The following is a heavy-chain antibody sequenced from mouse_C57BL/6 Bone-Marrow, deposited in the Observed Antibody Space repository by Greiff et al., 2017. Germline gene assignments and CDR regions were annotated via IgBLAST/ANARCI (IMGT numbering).Heavy chain of an antibody. CDR3: TSYYSNYVGYFDY. Sequence: VQLQESGAELVRPGASVTLSCKASGYTFTDYEMHWVKQTPVHGLEWIGAIDPETGGTAYNQKFKGKAILTADKSSSTAYMELRSLTSEDSAVYYCTSYYSNYVGYFDYWGQGTTLTVSS. CDR1: GYTFTDYE. V-gene: IGHV1-15*01. J-gene: IGHJ2*01. CDR2: IDPETGGT. D-gene: IGHD2-5*01.